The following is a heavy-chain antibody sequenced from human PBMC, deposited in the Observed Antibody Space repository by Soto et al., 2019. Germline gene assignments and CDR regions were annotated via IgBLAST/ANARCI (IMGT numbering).Heavy chain of an antibody. D-gene: IGHD3-3*01. CDR2: IYYSGST. CDR1: GGSISSGGYC. V-gene: IGHV4-31*01. CDR3: ATQRAYYDFWDTQPPSMDV. Sequence: PSETVSLTCTVSGGSISSGGYCWSWIRQHPGKDLEWIGYIYYSGSTYYNPSLKSLVTISVDTSNNHFSRKLSSVTAADPAVYYWATQRAYYDFWDTQPPSMDVWSQEAALPVSS. J-gene: IGHJ6*02.